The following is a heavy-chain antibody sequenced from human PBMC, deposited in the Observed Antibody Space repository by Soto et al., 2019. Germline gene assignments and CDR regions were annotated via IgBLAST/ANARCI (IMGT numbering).Heavy chain of an antibody. CDR3: ARDGAAMVPYNWFDP. Sequence: QVQLQESGPGLVKPSQTLSLTCTVSGGSISSGGYYWSWIRQHPGKGLEWIGYIYYSGSTYYNPSLKGRVTISVDTSKNQFSLKLSSVTAADTAVYYCARDGAAMVPYNWFDPWGQGTLVTVSS. CDR2: IYYSGST. J-gene: IGHJ5*02. D-gene: IGHD5-18*01. CDR1: GGSISSGGYY. V-gene: IGHV4-31*03.